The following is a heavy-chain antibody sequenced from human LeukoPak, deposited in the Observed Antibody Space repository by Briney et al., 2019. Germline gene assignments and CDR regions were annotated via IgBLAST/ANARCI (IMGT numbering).Heavy chain of an antibody. D-gene: IGHD3-22*01. J-gene: IGHJ4*02. CDR2: IRYAGSNK. CDR3: AKDRSDFYYYDGFDY. Sequence: PGGSLRLSCAASGFTFSSYGMHWVRQAPGKGLEWVAFIRYAGSNKYYAGSVKGQFTISRDNSRNTLYLQMNSLRVEDTAVYYCAKDRSDFYYYDGFDYWGQGTLVTVSS. CDR1: GFTFSSYG. V-gene: IGHV3-30*02.